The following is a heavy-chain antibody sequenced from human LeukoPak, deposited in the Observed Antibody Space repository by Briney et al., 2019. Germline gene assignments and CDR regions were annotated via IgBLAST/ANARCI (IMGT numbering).Heavy chain of an antibody. Sequence: ASVKVSCKASGYTFTGYYMHWVRQAPGQGLEWMGWINPNSGGTNYTQKFQGRVTMTRDTSISTAYMELSRLRSDDTAVYYCARGRVPLYYMDVWGKGTTVTVSS. D-gene: IGHD2-2*01. CDR1: GYTFTGYY. CDR3: ARGRVPLYYMDV. CDR2: INPNSGGT. J-gene: IGHJ6*03. V-gene: IGHV1-2*02.